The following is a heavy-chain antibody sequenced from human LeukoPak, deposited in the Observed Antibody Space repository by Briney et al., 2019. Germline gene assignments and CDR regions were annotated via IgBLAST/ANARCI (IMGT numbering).Heavy chain of an antibody. CDR2: IYYSGST. J-gene: IGHJ6*04. CDR3: AGDKYQLLSYYYGMDV. D-gene: IGHD2-2*01. V-gene: IGHV4-30-4*01. CDR1: GGSISSGDYY. Sequence: SETLSLTCTVSGGSISSGDYYWSWIRQPPGKGLEWIGYIYYSGSTYYNPSLKSRVTISVDTSKNQFSLRLSSVTAADTAVYYCAGDKYQLLSYYYGMDVWGKGTTVTVSS.